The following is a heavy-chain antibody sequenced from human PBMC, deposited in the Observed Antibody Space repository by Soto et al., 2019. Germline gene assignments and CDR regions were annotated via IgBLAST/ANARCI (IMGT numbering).Heavy chain of an antibody. CDR2: ISYDGSNK. Sequence: QVQLVESRGGVVQPGRTLRLSCAATGFTFRIYAMHWVRQAPGKGLECVAVISYDGSNKFYRDSVKGRFTISRDNSKNTLYLQMNSLRYEDTAVYYCARGDREDIAVVIGARPGEYGVDVWGQGTTVTVSS. J-gene: IGHJ6*02. D-gene: IGHD2-15*01. V-gene: IGHV3-30-3*01. CDR1: GFTFRIYA. CDR3: ARGDREDIAVVIGARPGEYGVDV.